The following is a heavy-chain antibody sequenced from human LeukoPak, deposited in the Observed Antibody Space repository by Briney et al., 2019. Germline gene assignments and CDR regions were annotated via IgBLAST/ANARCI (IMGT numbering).Heavy chain of an antibody. CDR2: MSGSGGST. V-gene: IGHV3-23*01. CDR1: GFTFSSYA. Sequence: GGSLRLSCAASGFTFSSYAMSWVRQAPGKGLEWVSSMSGSGGSTYYADSVKGRFTISRDDSKNTLYLQMNSLRAEDTAVYYCARVRYGELDVWGQGTTVTVSS. D-gene: IGHD4-17*01. J-gene: IGHJ6*02. CDR3: ARVRYGELDV.